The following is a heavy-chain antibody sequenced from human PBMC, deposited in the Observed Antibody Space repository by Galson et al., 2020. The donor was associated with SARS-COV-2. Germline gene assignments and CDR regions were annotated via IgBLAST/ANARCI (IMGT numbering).Heavy chain of an antibody. J-gene: IGHJ4*02. CDR1: GFTFSSYA. V-gene: IGHV3-23*01. CDR2: ISGSGGST. CDR3: AKDSSSWYFPPYYFDY. Sequence: PGGSLRLSCAASGFTFSSYAMSWVRQAPGKGLEWVSAISGSGGSTYYADSVKGRFTISRDNSKNTLYLQMNSLRAEDTAVYYCAKDSSSWYFPPYYFDYWGQGTLVTVSS. D-gene: IGHD6-13*01.